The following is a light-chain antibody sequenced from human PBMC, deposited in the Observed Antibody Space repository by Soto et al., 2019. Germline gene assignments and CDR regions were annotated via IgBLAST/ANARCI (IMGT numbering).Light chain of an antibody. J-gene: IGKJ5*01. CDR2: DAS. V-gene: IGKV1-5*01. Sequence: DIQMTQSPSTLSVSVGDRVTITCRASQSISSWLSWYQQKPGKAPKLLIYDASSLESGVPSRISGSGSGTEFTITISSLQPDDFATYYCQQYNSYPITFGQGTRLEIK. CDR1: QSISSW. CDR3: QQYNSYPIT.